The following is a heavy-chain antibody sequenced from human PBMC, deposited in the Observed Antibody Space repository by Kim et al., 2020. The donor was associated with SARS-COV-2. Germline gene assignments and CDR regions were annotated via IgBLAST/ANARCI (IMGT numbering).Heavy chain of an antibody. D-gene: IGHD2-21*02. V-gene: IGHV1-18*01. CDR1: GYTFTSYG. Sequence: ASVKVSCKASGYTFTSYGINWVRQAPGQGLEWMAWISAYNDDTDYAQKFQGRVTMTTDTSTSTAYMELRSLRSDDTAVYYCARALVTGYSFGYWGQGTLVTVSS. J-gene: IGHJ4*02. CDR3: ARALVTGYSFGY. CDR2: ISAYNDDT.